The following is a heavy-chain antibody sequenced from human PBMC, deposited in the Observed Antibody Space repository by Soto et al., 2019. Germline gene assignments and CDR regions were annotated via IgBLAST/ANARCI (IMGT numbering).Heavy chain of an antibody. CDR2: IYYSGST. J-gene: IGHJ4*02. Sequence: QVQLQESGPGLVKPSETLSLTCTVSGGSISSYYWSWIRQPPGKGLEWIGYIYYSGSTNYNPSLKRRVTIPVDTSKNQFSLKLSSVTAADTAVYYCARGSTIFGVVSPYFDYWGQGTLVTVSS. CDR3: ARGSTIFGVVSPYFDY. V-gene: IGHV4-59*01. CDR1: GGSISSYY. D-gene: IGHD3-3*01.